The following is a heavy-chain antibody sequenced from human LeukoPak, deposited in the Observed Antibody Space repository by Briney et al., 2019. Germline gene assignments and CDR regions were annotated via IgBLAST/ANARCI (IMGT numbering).Heavy chain of an antibody. D-gene: IGHD3-16*02. CDR1: GVSFSSGRYY. CDR3: AVARVGDYVWGSYRPQGFGY. J-gene: IGHJ4*02. CDR2: ISYSGTT. Sequence: SETLSLTCTASGVSFSSGRYYWSWIRQPPGKGLECIGYISYSGTTNYNPSLKSRLTISVDTSSNQFSLKLSSVTAADTALYYCAVARVGDYVWGSYRPQGFGYWGQGTLVTVSS. V-gene: IGHV4-61*01.